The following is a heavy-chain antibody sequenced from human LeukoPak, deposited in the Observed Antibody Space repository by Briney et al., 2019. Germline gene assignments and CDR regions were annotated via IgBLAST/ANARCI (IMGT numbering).Heavy chain of an antibody. J-gene: IGHJ4*02. Sequence: GGSLRLSCAASGFTFSSYWMHWVRQAPGKGLVWVSRINSDGSSTSYADSVKGRFTISRDNAKNTLYLQMNSLRAEDTAVYYCARVRNVLAYCGGDCSDGYFDYWGQGTLVTVSS. D-gene: IGHD2-21*02. CDR3: ARVRNVLAYCGGDCSDGYFDY. CDR1: GFTFSSYW. CDR2: INSDGSST. V-gene: IGHV3-74*01.